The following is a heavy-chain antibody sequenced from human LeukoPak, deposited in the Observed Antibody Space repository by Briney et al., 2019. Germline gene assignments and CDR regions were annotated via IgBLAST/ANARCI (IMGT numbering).Heavy chain of an antibody. D-gene: IGHD1-26*01. CDR3: ASRSGRQWLPYFDY. CDR1: GFSFGDYS. CDR2: IRSKAYGGTT. V-gene: IGHV3-49*04. Sequence: GGSLRLSCTSSGFSFGDYSMTWVRQAPGKGLEWVGFIRSKAYGGTTEYAASVKGRFTISRVDSKSIAYLQMNSLKTEDTAVYHCASRSGRQWLPYFDYWGQGTLVTVSS. J-gene: IGHJ4*02.